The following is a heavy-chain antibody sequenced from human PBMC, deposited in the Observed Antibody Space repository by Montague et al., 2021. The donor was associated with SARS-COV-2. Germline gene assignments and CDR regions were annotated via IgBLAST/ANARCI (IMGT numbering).Heavy chain of an antibody. CDR2: IDWDDDK. CDR3: ARSYGTTVVTRAFDY. J-gene: IGHJ4*02. Sequence: PALVKPTQTLTLTCTFSGFSLSTSGMCVSWIRQPPGKALEWLTLIDWDDDKYYSTSLKTRLTIPKDTSKNQVVLTMTNMDPVDTATYYCARSYGTTVVTRAFDYWGQGTLATVSS. V-gene: IGHV2-70*01. CDR1: GFSLSTSGMC. D-gene: IGHD4-23*01.